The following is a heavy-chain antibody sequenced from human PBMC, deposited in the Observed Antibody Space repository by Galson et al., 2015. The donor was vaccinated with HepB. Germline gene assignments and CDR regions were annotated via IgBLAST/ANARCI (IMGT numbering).Heavy chain of an antibody. D-gene: IGHD2-15*01. CDR1: GYTFSSYS. V-gene: IGHV1-18*01. CDR3: ARGALVVVVGATQNNWFDR. CDR2: ISAYNRKT. J-gene: IGHJ5*02. Sequence: SVKVSCKASGYTFSSYSITWVRQAPGQGLEWMGWISAYNRKTNFAQKFQGRLTMTTDTSTSPAYMELRSLSSDDTAVYYCARGALVVVVGATQNNWFDRWGQGTLVTVSS.